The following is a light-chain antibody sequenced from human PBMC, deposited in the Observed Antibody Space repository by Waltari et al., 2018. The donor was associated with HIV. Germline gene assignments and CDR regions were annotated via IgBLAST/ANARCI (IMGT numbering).Light chain of an antibody. V-gene: IGKV1-9*01. Sequence: DIHLTPSPSFLSASVGDRVTITCRASQDSSNSVAWYQQRPGKAPKLLIYSTSTLQSGVPSRFRGSRSRTEFTLTIASLQAEDFATYFCQQLNTYPHTFGQGTKVEI. J-gene: IGKJ2*01. CDR2: STS. CDR1: QDSSNS. CDR3: QQLNTYPHT.